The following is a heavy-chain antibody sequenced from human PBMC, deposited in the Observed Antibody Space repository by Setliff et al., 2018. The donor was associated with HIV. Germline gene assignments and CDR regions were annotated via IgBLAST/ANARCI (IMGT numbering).Heavy chain of an antibody. Sequence: PSETLSLTCTVSGGSISSDDYYWNWIRQPPGKGLEWIGYITYSGSAYYNPSLKSRVTISIDTSKNQFSLKVGSVTAADTAVYYFAAKKSGDYPFNWGQGTLVTVSS. D-gene: IGHD4-17*01. J-gene: IGHJ4*02. CDR3: AAKKSGDYPFN. CDR2: ITYSGSA. V-gene: IGHV4-30-4*08. CDR1: GGSISSDDYY.